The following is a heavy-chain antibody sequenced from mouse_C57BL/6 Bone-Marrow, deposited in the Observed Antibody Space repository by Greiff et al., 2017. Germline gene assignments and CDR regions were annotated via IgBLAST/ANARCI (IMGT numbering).Heavy chain of an antibody. Sequence: EVKVVESGEGLVKPGGSLKLSCAASGFTFSSYAMSWVRQTPEKRLEWVAYISSGGAYISYADTVKGRFTISRDNARNTLYLQMSSLKSEDTAMYYCTRGGTSMDYWGQGTSVTVSS. CDR3: TRGGTSMDY. V-gene: IGHV5-9-1*02. D-gene: IGHD3-3*01. CDR2: ISSGGAYI. J-gene: IGHJ4*01. CDR1: GFTFSSYA.